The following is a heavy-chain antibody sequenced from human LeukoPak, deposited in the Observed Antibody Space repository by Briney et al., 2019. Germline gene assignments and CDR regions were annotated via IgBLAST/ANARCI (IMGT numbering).Heavy chain of an antibody. Sequence: PGGSLRLSCAASGFTFSSYAMSWVRQAPGKGLEWVSAISGSGGSTYYADSVKGRFTISRDNSKNTLYLQMNSLRAEDTAVYYCAKAGELLWSGELYYFDYWGQGTLVTVSS. CDR3: AKAGELLWSGELYYFDY. D-gene: IGHD3-10*01. CDR1: GFTFSSYA. CDR2: ISGSGGST. V-gene: IGHV3-23*01. J-gene: IGHJ4*02.